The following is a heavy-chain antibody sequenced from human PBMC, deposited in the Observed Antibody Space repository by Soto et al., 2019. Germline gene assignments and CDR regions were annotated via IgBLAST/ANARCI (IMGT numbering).Heavy chain of an antibody. J-gene: IGHJ3*01. CDR2: ISHSGTS. D-gene: IGHD1-20*01. V-gene: IGHV4-4*02. CDR3: ARVVLSITRCAFDA. CDR1: RGSISSTHW. Sequence: QVQLQESGPGLVKPSGTLSLTCAVSRGSISSTHWWTWVRQSPGKGVDYIAEISHSGTSNSNQSLKSRVTLSVDKSKTHVSLTLASVTAADTAVYYCARVVLSITRCAFDAWGQGTPVIVSS.